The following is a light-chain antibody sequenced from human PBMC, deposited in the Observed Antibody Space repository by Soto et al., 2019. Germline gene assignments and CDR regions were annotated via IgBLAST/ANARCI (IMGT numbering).Light chain of an antibody. V-gene: IGKV1-5*03. CDR1: QRITSW. J-gene: IGKJ1*01. Sequence: DIQMTQSPSALSASVGDSVTITCRASQRITSWLAWYQQTPGKAPKLLIYQTSSLESGVPSRFSGSGSGTEFTLTISSLQPDDFATYYCQQYDSYPTTFGQGTKVEIK. CDR3: QQYDSYPTT. CDR2: QTS.